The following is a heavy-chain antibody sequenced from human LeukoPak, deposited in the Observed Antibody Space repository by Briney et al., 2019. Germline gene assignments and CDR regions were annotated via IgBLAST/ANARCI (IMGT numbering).Heavy chain of an antibody. CDR3: ARAVGTTTTRFDY. CDR2: IYHSGST. D-gene: IGHD1-26*01. Sequence: SETLSLTCGVTGYAIRSGFYWGWIRQPPGKGLEWIGSIYHSGSTYYNPSLKSRVTISVDASENQFSLKVTSVTAADTAVHYCARAVGTTTTRFDYWGQGTLVTVSS. J-gene: IGHJ4*02. CDR1: GYAIRSGFY. V-gene: IGHV4-38-2*01.